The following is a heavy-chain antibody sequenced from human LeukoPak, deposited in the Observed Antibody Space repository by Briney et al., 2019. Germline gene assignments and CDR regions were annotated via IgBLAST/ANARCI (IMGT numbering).Heavy chain of an antibody. V-gene: IGHV3-9*03. Sequence: PGGSLRLSCAASGFTFDDYAMHWIRQAPGKGLEWVSGINLYGGKIGYADSVKGRFTISRDSAKSSLELQMNTLRGEDMAFYYYAKALSSSFTGSSWEYWGQGTLVTVSS. CDR2: INLYGGKI. J-gene: IGHJ4*02. CDR1: GFTFDDYA. CDR3: AKALSSSFTGSSWEY. D-gene: IGHD6-6*01.